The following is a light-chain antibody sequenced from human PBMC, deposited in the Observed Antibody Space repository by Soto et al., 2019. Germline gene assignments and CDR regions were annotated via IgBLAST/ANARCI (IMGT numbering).Light chain of an antibody. CDR2: GAS. CDR1: QSVTSSN. CDR3: QHYHYAPSRYT. V-gene: IGKV3-20*01. J-gene: IGKJ2*01. Sequence: ENVLTQSPATLSLSPGERATLSCRASQSVTSSNLAWYQQKPGQAPRLVISGASSRAAGLPDRFSGSGSGTDFTLTISRREPEDFAVYYCQHYHYAPSRYTFGQGTKLEIK.